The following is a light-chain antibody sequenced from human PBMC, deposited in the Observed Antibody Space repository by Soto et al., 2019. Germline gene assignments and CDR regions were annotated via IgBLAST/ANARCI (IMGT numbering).Light chain of an antibody. V-gene: IGKV1-5*01. CDR3: QQYNGYSEVT. J-gene: IGKJ3*01. CDR2: DAS. Sequence: DIQLTQSPSTLSASVGDRVTITCRASQSISRYLAWYQQKPGKAPKFLIYDASNLESGVPSRFSGSGSGTEFALTISSLQPEDFATYYCQQYNGYSEVTFGHGTRVDIK. CDR1: QSISRY.